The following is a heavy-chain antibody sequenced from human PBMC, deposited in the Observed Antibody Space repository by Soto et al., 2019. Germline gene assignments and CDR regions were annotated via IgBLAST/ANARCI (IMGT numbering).Heavy chain of an antibody. J-gene: IGHJ6*02. Sequence: QVQLVQSGAEVKKPGASVKVSCKASGYTFTSYGISWVRQAPGQGLEWMGWISAYNGNTNYAQKLQGRVTMTTDTSTTTAYLELTSLRADDTAVYYCARDKDRLQLGGNYYYILDVWGQGTAITVSS. CDR2: ISAYNGNT. CDR1: GYTFTSYG. CDR3: ARDKDRLQLGGNYYYILDV. V-gene: IGHV1-18*01. D-gene: IGHD1-1*01.